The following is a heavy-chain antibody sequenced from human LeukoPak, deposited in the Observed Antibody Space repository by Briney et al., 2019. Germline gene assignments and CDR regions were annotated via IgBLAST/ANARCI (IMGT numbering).Heavy chain of an antibody. CDR2: INPNSGGT. D-gene: IGHD2-2*02. CDR1: GYTFTVYY. Sequence: ASVKVSSKASGYTFTVYYMHWVRQAPGQGLEWMGWINPNSGGTNYAQKFQGRVTMTRDTSISTAYMELSRLRSDDTAVYYCARGTHIVVVPAAIVYFDYWGQGTLVTVSS. V-gene: IGHV1-2*02. J-gene: IGHJ4*02. CDR3: ARGTHIVVVPAAIVYFDY.